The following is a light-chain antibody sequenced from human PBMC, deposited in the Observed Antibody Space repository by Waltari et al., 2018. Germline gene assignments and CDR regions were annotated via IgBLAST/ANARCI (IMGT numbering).Light chain of an antibody. J-gene: IGLJ3*02. V-gene: IGLV1-47*01. CDR1: RPNIGRTY. Sequence: QSVLTQPPSASGTPGQRATIPCSGRRPNIGRTYVYWYQHVPGAAPKLLIYRNNQRPSGVPDRFSGSKSGTSASLAISGLRSEDEADYYCAAWDDSLSRWLLGGGTKLTVL. CDR2: RNN. CDR3: AAWDDSLSRWL.